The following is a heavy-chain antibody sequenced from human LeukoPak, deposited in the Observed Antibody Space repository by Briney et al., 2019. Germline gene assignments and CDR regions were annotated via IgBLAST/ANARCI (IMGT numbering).Heavy chain of an antibody. CDR3: AAGSSTWYGNRHYDY. J-gene: IGHJ4*02. CDR1: GGSFSGYC. D-gene: IGHD6-13*01. V-gene: IGHV4-34*01. Sequence: SETLSLTCTVYGGSFSGYCWSWIRQPPGKGLEWIGEITHSGSTNFSPSLTSRVIISADTSKNEFSLKLSSMTAAETAVYYCAAGSSTWYGNRHYDYWGQGALVTVSS. CDR2: ITHSGST.